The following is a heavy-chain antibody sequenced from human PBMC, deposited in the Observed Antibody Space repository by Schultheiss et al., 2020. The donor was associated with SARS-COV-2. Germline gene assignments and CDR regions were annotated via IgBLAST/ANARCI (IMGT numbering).Heavy chain of an antibody. V-gene: IGHV4-34*01. CDR3: ARGHLRYCSSTSCYYKADNWFDP. Sequence: GSLRLSCAVYGGSFSDYYWSWIRQPPGKGLEWIGEINHSGSTNYNPSLKSRVTISVDTSKNQFSLKLSSVTAADTAVYYCARGHLRYCSSTSCYYKADNWFDPWGQGTLVTVSS. J-gene: IGHJ5*02. CDR1: GGSFSDYY. CDR2: INHSGST. D-gene: IGHD2-2*01.